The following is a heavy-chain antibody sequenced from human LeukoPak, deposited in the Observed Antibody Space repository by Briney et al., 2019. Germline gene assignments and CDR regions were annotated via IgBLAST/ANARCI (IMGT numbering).Heavy chain of an antibody. CDR1: GGSISSSSYS. V-gene: IGHV4-39*01. CDR2: IYYSGST. J-gene: IGHJ5*02. CDR3: ASCYTYNWFDP. Sequence: SETLSLTCTVSGGSISSSSYSWGWIRQPPGKGLDWIGSIYYSGSTYYNPSLKSRVTISVDTCKNQFSLTLSFVTAGDTAVYYCASCYTYNWFDPWGQGTLVTVSS. D-gene: IGHD3-16*02.